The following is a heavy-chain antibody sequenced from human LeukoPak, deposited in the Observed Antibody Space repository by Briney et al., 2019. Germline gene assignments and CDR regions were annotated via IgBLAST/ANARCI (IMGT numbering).Heavy chain of an antibody. Sequence: PGGSLRLSCAASGFTFSSYAMHWVRQAPGKGLEWVAVISYDGSNKYYADSVKGRFTISRDNSKNTLYLQMNSLRAEDTAVYYCARAGAGATKTLGVFFDYWGQGTLVTVSS. CDR1: GFTFSSYA. CDR2: ISYDGSNK. CDR3: ARAGAGATKTLGVFFDY. D-gene: IGHD1-26*01. J-gene: IGHJ4*02. V-gene: IGHV3-30*04.